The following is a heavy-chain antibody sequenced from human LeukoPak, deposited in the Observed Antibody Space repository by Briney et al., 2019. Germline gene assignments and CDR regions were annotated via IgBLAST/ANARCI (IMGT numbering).Heavy chain of an antibody. D-gene: IGHD1-26*01. CDR2: ISGSGGST. CDR1: GFTFSSSA. CDR3: AKTGGTNWFDP. J-gene: IGHJ5*02. Sequence: PGGSLRLSCAASGFTFSSSAMTWVRQAPGKGLEWVSGISGSGGSTYYADSVKGRFTISRDNSKNTLYLQMNSLRAEDTAAYYCAKTGGTNWFDPWGQGTLVTVSS. V-gene: IGHV3-23*01.